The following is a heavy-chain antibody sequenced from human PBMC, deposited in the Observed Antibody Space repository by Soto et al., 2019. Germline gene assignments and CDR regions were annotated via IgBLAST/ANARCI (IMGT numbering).Heavy chain of an antibody. J-gene: IGHJ4*02. CDR3: ARAPTYYGSGSYYNAFFDY. D-gene: IGHD3-10*01. CDR1: GYTFTSHG. CDR2: ISAYNGNT. Sequence: ASVKVSCKASGYTFTSHGISWVRQAPGQGLEWMGWISAYNGNTNYAQKLQGRVTMTTDTSTSTAYMELRSLRSDDTAVYYCARAPTYYGSGSYYNAFFDYWGQGTLVTVSS. V-gene: IGHV1-18*01.